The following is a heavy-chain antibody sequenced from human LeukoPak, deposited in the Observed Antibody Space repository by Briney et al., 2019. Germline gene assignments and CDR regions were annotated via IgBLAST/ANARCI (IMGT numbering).Heavy chain of an antibody. J-gene: IGHJ5*02. CDR2: MIGDGSEI. Sequence: GGSLTLSCAASGFTFSNSWMTWIRQAPGKGLEWVASMIGDGSEIHYVYSVNGGFTTSSDNAKNSLFLQISSMTADATVYYYSVRASHPGVWFYPGGEGTLVTVS. V-gene: IGHV3-7*01. D-gene: IGHD3-10*01. CDR1: GFTFSNSW. CDR3: SVRASHPGVWFYP.